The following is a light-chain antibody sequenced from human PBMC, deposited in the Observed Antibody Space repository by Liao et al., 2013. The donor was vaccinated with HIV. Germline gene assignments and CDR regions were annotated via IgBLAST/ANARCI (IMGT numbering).Light chain of an antibody. CDR1: VLPKQY. CDR2: KDS. Sequence: SYELTQPPSVSVSPGQTARITCSGDVLPKQYAYWYQQKPGQAPVLVIYKDSERPSGIPERFSGSSSGTTVTLTIRGVQAEDEADYYCQSADSSGTYYVFGTGTKVTVL. J-gene: IGLJ1*01. CDR3: QSADSSGTYYV. V-gene: IGLV3-25*03.